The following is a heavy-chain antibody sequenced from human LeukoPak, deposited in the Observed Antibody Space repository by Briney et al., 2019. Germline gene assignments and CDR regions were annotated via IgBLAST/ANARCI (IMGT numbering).Heavy chain of an antibody. CDR1: GFTFSSYS. Sequence: GGSLRLSCAASGFTFSSYSMNWVRQAPGRGLEWVSSISSSSSYIYYADSVKGRFTISRDNAKNSLYLQMNSLRAEDTAVYYCARGYCSGGSCYFNYFDYWGQGTLITVSS. V-gene: IGHV3-21*01. CDR2: ISSSSSYI. D-gene: IGHD2-15*01. CDR3: ARGYCSGGSCYFNYFDY. J-gene: IGHJ4*02.